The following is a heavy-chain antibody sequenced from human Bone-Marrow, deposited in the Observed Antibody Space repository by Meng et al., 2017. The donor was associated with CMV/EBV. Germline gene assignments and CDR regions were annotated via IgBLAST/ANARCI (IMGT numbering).Heavy chain of an antibody. Sequence: ASVKVSCKASGYTFTSYGISWVRQAPGQGLEWMGWISAYNGNTNYAQKLQGRVTMTTDTSTSTAYMELRSLRSDDTAVYYCARLRYFDWSTHYYYGMAVWGPGTTVTVSS. CDR2: ISAYNGNT. CDR3: ARLRYFDWSTHYYYGMAV. CDR1: GYTFTSYG. J-gene: IGHJ6*02. D-gene: IGHD3-9*01. V-gene: IGHV1-18*01.